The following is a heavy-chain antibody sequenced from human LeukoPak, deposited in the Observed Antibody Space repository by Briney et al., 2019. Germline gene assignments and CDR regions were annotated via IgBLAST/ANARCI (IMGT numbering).Heavy chain of an antibody. V-gene: IGHV1-2*02. Sequence: ASVKVSCKASGYTFTDYYIHWVRQAPAQGLEWMGWINPNSGVTNYAEKFQGRVTMTRDTSISTAYMELRRLRSDDTAVYYCARDPGAQIYAGTLANDYWGQGTLVTVSS. CDR3: ARDPGAQIYAGTLANDY. CDR2: INPNSGVT. D-gene: IGHD3-16*01. CDR1: GYTFTDYY. J-gene: IGHJ4*02.